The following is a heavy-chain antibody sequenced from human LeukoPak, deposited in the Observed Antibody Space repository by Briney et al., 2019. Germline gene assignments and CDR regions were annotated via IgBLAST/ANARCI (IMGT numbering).Heavy chain of an antibody. Sequence: PSETLSLTCTVSGGSISSYYWSWIRQPPGKGLEWIGRIYTSGSTNYNPSLKSRVTMSVDTSKNQFSLKLSSVTAADTAVYYCARDYMDNYYYGMDVWGQGTTVTVSS. D-gene: IGHD2-2*03. J-gene: IGHJ6*02. CDR2: IYTSGST. V-gene: IGHV4-4*07. CDR3: ARDYMDNYYYGMDV. CDR1: GGSISSYY.